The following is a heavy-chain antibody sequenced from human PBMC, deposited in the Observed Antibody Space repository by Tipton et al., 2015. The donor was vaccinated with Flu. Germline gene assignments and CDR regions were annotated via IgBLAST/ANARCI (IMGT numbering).Heavy chain of an antibody. CDR3: ARRTFSNYVSEPKNWFDF. D-gene: IGHD4-11*01. CDR1: GDSISSDFY. CDR2: VSRTGST. V-gene: IGHV4-38-2*01. Sequence: LRLSCAVSGDSISSDFYWAWIRQFPGKGLEWIGTVSRTGSTIYNPSLKSRVTISIDTSKNQFSLNMRSVTAADMAVYFCARRTFSNYVSEPKNWFDFWGQGTLVTVSS. J-gene: IGHJ5*01.